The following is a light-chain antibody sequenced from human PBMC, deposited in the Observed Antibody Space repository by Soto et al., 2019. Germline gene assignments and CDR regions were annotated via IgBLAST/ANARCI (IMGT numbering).Light chain of an antibody. CDR2: DVS. CDR3: SSYTSSSTVV. CDR1: SSDVGGYNN. V-gene: IGLV2-14*01. Sequence: QSVLTQPASVSGSPGQSITISCTGTSSDVGGYNNVSWYQQHQGKAPKLMIYDVSNRPSGVSNRFSGSKSGNTASLTISGLQAEDEADYYCSSYTSSSTVVFGGGTKVTVL. J-gene: IGLJ2*01.